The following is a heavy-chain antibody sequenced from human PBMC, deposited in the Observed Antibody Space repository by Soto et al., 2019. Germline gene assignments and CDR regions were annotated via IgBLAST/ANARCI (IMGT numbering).Heavy chain of an antibody. J-gene: IGHJ6*02. Sequence: GGSLRLSCAASGFTFSSYGMHWVRQAPGKGLEWVAVISYDGSNKYYADSVKGRFTISRDNSKNTLYLQMNSLRAEDTAVYYCAKDREYYDFWSGYYGDNYGMDVWGQGTPVTVSS. CDR3: AKDREYYDFWSGYYGDNYGMDV. CDR2: ISYDGSNK. D-gene: IGHD3-3*01. V-gene: IGHV3-30*18. CDR1: GFTFSSYG.